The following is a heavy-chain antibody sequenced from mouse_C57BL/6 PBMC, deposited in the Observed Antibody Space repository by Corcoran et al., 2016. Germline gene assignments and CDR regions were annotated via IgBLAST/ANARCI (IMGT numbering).Heavy chain of an antibody. J-gene: IGHJ3*01. Sequence: DVQLQQSGAELVRPGSSVKLSCTASGFNIKDYSMHWVKQRPEQGLEWRGRIDPEDGATEYAPKFQGKATMTADTSSNTAYLQLSSLTSEDTAVYACTSDEYDTWFAYWGQGTLVTVSA. D-gene: IGHD2-4*01. V-gene: IGHV14-1*01. CDR1: GFNIKDYS. CDR3: TSDEYDTWFAY. CDR2: IDPEDGAT.